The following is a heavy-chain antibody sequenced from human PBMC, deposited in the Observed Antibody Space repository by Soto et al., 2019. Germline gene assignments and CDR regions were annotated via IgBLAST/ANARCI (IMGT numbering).Heavy chain of an antibody. CDR1: GFTFSSYA. J-gene: IGHJ6*02. V-gene: IGHV3-23*01. D-gene: IGHD1-26*01. CDR2: ISGSGGST. Sequence: QPGGSLRLSCAASGFTFSSYAMSWVRQAPGKGLEWVSAISGSGGSTYYADSVKGRFTISRDNSKNTLYLQMNSLRAEDTAVYYCATVWDSHYYYYYGMDVWGQGATVTVSS. CDR3: ATVWDSHYYYYYGMDV.